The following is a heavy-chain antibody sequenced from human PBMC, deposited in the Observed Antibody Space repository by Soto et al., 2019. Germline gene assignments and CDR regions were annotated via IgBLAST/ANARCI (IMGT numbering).Heavy chain of an antibody. J-gene: IGHJ4*02. CDR2: ISGSGGGT. Sequence: GGSLRLSCAASGFTFSSYAMSWVRQAPGKGLEWVSTISGSGGGTYYADSMKGRFTISRDNSKNTLYLQMYSLRVEDTAVYYCARESDHWGQGPLVTVYS. CDR3: ARESDH. V-gene: IGHV3-23*01. CDR1: GFTFSSYA.